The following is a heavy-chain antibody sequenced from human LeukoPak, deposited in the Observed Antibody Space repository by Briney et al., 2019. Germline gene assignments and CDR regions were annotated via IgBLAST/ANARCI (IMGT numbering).Heavy chain of an antibody. D-gene: IGHD1-26*01. V-gene: IGHV3-66*01. Sequence: GGSLRLSCAASGFTVSSNYLGWVRQAPGKGLEWVSILFSGGSTYYADSVKGRFTTSRDNSKNTLYLQMNSLRAEDTAVYYCARCSGTYLFDYWGQGALVTVSS. J-gene: IGHJ4*02. CDR1: GFTVSSNY. CDR3: ARCSGTYLFDY. CDR2: LFSGGST.